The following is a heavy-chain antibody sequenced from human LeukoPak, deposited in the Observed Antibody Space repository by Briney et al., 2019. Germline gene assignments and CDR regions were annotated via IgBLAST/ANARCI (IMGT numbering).Heavy chain of an antibody. J-gene: IGHJ4*02. V-gene: IGHV3-7*04. D-gene: IGHD5-24*01. CDR1: GFDFHNYV. CDR3: TRVGYIDEGIDY. Sequence: GGSLRLSCAASGFDFHNYVIHWVRQAPGKGLEWVANIKQDGSKKSYVDSVEGRFTISRDNAKNSLYLQMNSLRAEDTAIYYCTRVGYIDEGIDYWGQGTLVTVSS. CDR2: IKQDGSKK.